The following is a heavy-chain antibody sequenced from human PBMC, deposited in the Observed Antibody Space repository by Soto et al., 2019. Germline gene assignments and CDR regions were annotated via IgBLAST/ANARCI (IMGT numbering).Heavy chain of an antibody. J-gene: IGHJ4*01. CDR2: IHNGQTT. CDR3: ARTVSGGFDY. V-gene: IGHV4-59*01. CDR1: GDSLTRNY. Sequence: SETLSLTCTVSGDSLTRNYWSWIRQPPGKGLEWLAFIHNGQTTNYNPSLVGRVSVPVDTSKSQLSLNLNSVTAADTAVYYCARTVSGGFDYWGQGILVTVSS.